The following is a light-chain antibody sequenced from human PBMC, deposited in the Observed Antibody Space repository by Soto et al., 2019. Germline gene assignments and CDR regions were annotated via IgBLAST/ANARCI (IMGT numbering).Light chain of an antibody. CDR2: WAS. Sequence: EIQMTQYPSTLSASVGDRFMITCLASQNINNRLAWYQQRPGKSPKLLVYWASTLESGVPSRFSGSGSGTEFTLSISGLQPDDFATYYCQHFYTYSPWTFGQGTKVDIK. J-gene: IGKJ1*01. V-gene: IGKV1-5*03. CDR1: QNINNR. CDR3: QHFYTYSPWT.